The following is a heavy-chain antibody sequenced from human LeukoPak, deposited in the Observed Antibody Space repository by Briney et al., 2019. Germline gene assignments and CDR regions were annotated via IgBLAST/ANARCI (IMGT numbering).Heavy chain of an antibody. J-gene: IGHJ5*02. CDR3: AREVIAAHNWFDP. V-gene: IGHV4-4*07. CDR2: FYTSGST. CDR1: GGSISSYY. D-gene: IGHD6-6*01. Sequence: SSETLSLTCTVSGGSISSYYWSWIRQPAGKGLEWIGRFYTSGSTNYNPSLKSRVTMSADTSKNQFSLNLSSVTAADTAVYYCAREVIAAHNWFDPWGQGTLVTVSS.